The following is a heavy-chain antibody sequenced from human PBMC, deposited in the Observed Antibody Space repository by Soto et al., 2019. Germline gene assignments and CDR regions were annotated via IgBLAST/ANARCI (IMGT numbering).Heavy chain of an antibody. J-gene: IGHJ4*02. CDR1: GYTFTSYY. CDR2: INPSGGST. D-gene: IGHD5-18*01. CDR3: AREGRLLDTAMVTGFAD. Sequence: ASVKVSCTASGYTFTSYYMHWVRQAPGQGLEWMGIINPSGGSTSYAQKFQGRVTMTRDTSTSTVYMELSSLRSEDTAVYYCAREGRLLDTAMVTGFADWGPGTLVTVAS. V-gene: IGHV1-46*01.